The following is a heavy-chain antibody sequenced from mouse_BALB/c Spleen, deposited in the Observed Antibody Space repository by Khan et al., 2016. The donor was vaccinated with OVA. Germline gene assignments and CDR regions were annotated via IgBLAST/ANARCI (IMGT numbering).Heavy chain of an antibody. CDR1: GYTFTNYG. CDR2: INTYTGEP. D-gene: IGHD2-10*01. Sequence: QIQLVQSGPELKKPGETVKISCKASGYTFTNYGMNWVKQAPGKGLKWMGWINTYTGEPTYAADFKGRFAFSLETSASTAYLQINNLKNEDTATYFCARPPYFSYVMVYWGQGTSVTVSS. V-gene: IGHV9-3-1*01. CDR3: ARPPYFSYVMVY. J-gene: IGHJ4*01.